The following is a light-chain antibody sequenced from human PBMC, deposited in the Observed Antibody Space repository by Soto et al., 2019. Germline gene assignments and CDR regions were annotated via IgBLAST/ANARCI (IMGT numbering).Light chain of an antibody. V-gene: IGKV3-15*01. J-gene: IGKJ1*01. CDR1: QSVSSN. Sequence: EIVMTQFPYTLSLSPGERATLSCRASQSVSSNLAWYQHKPGQAPRLLMYGASTRATGVPARFSGSGSGTEFTLTIGSLQSEDFAVYYCQQYSDWPLTFGQGPRWIS. CDR2: GAS. CDR3: QQYSDWPLT.